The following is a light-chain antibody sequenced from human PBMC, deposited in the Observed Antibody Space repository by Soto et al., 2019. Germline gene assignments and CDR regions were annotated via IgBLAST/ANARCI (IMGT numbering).Light chain of an antibody. J-gene: IGKJ4*01. CDR3: QQRTNWPPT. CDR2: SAS. CDR1: QSVRND. Sequence: EIVLTQSPATLSLSPGDRATLSCRASQSVRNDLVWYHQKPGQAPRVLISSASNRATGIPARFSGSGSGTDFTLTISSLAPEDFAVYYCQQRTNWPPTFGGGTKVEMK. V-gene: IGKV3-11*01.